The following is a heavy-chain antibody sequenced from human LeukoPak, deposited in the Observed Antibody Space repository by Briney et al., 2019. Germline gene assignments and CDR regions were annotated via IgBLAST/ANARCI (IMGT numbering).Heavy chain of an antibody. D-gene: IGHD6-19*01. V-gene: IGHV4-59*08. Sequence: SETLSLTCTVAGGSISSYYWSWIRQPPGKGLEWIGYIYYSGSTNYNPPLKSRVTISVDTSKNQFSLKLSSVTAADTAVYYCASSGYSSGWPLWYFDLWGRGTLVTVSS. CDR1: GGSISSYY. CDR2: IYYSGST. CDR3: ASSGYSSGWPLWYFDL. J-gene: IGHJ2*01.